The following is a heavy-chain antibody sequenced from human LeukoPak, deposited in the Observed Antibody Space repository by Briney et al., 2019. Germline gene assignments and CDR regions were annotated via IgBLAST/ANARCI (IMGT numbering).Heavy chain of an antibody. Sequence: SGKVSCKASGFTFTSSAMQWVRQARGQRLEWIGWIVVGSGNTNYAQKFQERVTITRDMSTSTAYMELSSLRSEDTAVYYCAADVIVGATKDFDYWGQGTLVTVSS. V-gene: IGHV1-58*02. CDR2: IVVGSGNT. J-gene: IGHJ4*02. CDR3: AADVIVGATKDFDY. CDR1: GFTFTSSA. D-gene: IGHD1-26*01.